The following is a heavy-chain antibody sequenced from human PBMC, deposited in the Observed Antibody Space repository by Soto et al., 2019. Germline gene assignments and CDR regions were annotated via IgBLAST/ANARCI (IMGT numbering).Heavy chain of an antibody. J-gene: IGHJ5*02. Sequence: SSETLSLTCTVSNASISNPIYYWGWIRQPPGKGLEWIGSIYHTGSTYYNPSLQGRVTISLDTSKNQFSLKLSSVTAADTAVYFCGGRSSLASVELFIGEILNYNWFDPWSQGTLVTVSS. CDR3: GGRSSLASVELFIGEILNYNWFDP. V-gene: IGHV4-39*01. CDR1: NASISNPIYY. CDR2: IYHTGST. D-gene: IGHD3-10*01.